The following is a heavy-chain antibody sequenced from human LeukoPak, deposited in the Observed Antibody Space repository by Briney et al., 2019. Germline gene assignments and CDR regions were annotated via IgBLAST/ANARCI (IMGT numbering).Heavy chain of an antibody. V-gene: IGHV4-39*01. CDR1: GGSISSTTYY. Sequence: TSETLSLTCTVSGGSISSTTYYWGWIRQPPGKGLEWIGSIYYTGSSYYNPSLKSRVTISVDTSKNQFSLRLSSVTAADTAVYHCARHGHHGDHDYWGQGTLVTVSS. J-gene: IGHJ4*02. D-gene: IGHD2-21*02. CDR2: IYYTGSS. CDR3: ARHGHHGDHDY.